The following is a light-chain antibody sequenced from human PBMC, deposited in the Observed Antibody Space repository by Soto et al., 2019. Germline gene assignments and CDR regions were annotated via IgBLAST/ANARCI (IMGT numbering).Light chain of an antibody. J-gene: IGKJ1*01. CDR1: QSVSSN. Sequence: EIVMTQSPATLSVSPRERATLSCRASQSVSSNLAWYQQKPGQAPRLLIYGASTRATGIPARFSGGGSGTEFTLAISSLQSEDFAVYYCQQYNSWPRTFGQGTK. CDR3: QQYNSWPRT. CDR2: GAS. V-gene: IGKV3-15*01.